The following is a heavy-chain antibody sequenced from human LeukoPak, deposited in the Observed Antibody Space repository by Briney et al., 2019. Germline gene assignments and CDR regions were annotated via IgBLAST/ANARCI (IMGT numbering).Heavy chain of an antibody. J-gene: IGHJ4*02. Sequence: PGGSLRLSCAASGFTFSSYWMHWVRQATGKGLVWVSRIYSDGNTTNYADAVKGRFTISRDNAKNTLYLQMNSLRAEDTAVYYCARDQGSTSRGIDYWGQGTLVTVSS. CDR3: ARDQGSTSRGIDY. D-gene: IGHD2-2*01. V-gene: IGHV3-74*01. CDR1: GFTFSSYW. CDR2: IYSDGNTT.